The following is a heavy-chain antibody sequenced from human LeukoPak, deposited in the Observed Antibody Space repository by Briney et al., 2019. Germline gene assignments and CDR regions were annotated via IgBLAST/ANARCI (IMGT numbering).Heavy chain of an antibody. Sequence: SQTLSLTCTVSGGSISSGSYYWSWIRQPAGTGLEWIGRIYTSGSTNYNPSLKSRVTISVDTSKNQSSLKLSSVTAADTAVYYCAREMATSFDYWGQGTLVTVSS. V-gene: IGHV4-61*02. CDR1: GGSISSGSYY. J-gene: IGHJ4*02. CDR2: IYTSGST. CDR3: AREMATSFDY. D-gene: IGHD5-24*01.